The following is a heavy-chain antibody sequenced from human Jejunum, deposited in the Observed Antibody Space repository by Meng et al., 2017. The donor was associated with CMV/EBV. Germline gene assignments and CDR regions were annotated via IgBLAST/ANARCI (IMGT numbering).Heavy chain of an antibody. Sequence: SGDSLSSHYWSSIRPPPAKGLEWIGYAYYSGSATYTPSLRGRVTISVDMSKNHFSLNLKSVTAADTAMYFCARGLGHASNNSHDYWGQGTLVTVSS. CDR2: AYYSGSA. CDR3: ARGLGHASNNSHDY. D-gene: IGHD1-1*01. V-gene: IGHV4-59*11. J-gene: IGHJ4*02. CDR1: GDSLSSHY.